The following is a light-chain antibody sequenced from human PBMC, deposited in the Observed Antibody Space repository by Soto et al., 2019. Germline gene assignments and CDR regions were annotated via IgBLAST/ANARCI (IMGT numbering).Light chain of an antibody. Sequence: QSALTQYPSASASPGQSVTISCTGSSGDIGAYNYVSWYQQHPGKAPKLIIYEVNKRPSGVPDRFSGSKSGITASLTVSGLQADDEADYYCGAHAGSNTWVFGGGTKLTVL. V-gene: IGLV2-8*01. CDR3: GAHAGSNTWV. CDR1: SGDIGAYNY. CDR2: EVN. J-gene: IGLJ3*02.